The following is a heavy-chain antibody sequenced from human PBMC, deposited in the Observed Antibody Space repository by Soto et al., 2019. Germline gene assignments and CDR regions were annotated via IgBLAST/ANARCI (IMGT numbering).Heavy chain of an antibody. CDR2: INPNSGGT. J-gene: IGHJ4*02. CDR1: GYTFTGYY. V-gene: IGHV1-2*02. CDR3: ARAPVEDCTNGVCFYYFDY. D-gene: IGHD2-8*01. Sequence: ASVKVSCKASGYTFTGYYMHWVRQAPGQGLEWMGWINPNSGGTNYAQKFQGRVTMTRDTSISTAYMELSRLRSDDTAVYYCARAPVEDCTNGVCFYYFDYWGQGTLVTVSS.